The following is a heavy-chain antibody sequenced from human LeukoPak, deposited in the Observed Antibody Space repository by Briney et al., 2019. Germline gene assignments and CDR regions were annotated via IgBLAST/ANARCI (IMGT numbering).Heavy chain of an antibody. CDR3: AGGTADFWSGYYNWFDP. J-gene: IGHJ5*02. CDR2: ISSSSSYI. D-gene: IGHD3-3*01. Sequence: GGSLRLSCAASGFTFSSYSMNWVRQAPGKGLEWVSSISSSSSYIYYADSVKGRFTISRDNAKNSLYLQMNSLRAEDTAVYYLAGGTADFWSGYYNWFDPWGQGTLVTVSS. V-gene: IGHV3-21*01. CDR1: GFTFSSYS.